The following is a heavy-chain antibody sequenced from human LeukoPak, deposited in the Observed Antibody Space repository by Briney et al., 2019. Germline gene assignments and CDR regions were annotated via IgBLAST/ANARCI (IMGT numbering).Heavy chain of an antibody. CDR2: IYYSGST. V-gene: IGHV4-59*08. CDR1: GGSISSYY. CDR3: ARLTYGDPLGHYYGMDV. Sequence: PSETLSLTCTVSGGSISSYYWSWIRQPPGKGLEWIGYIYYSGSTNYNPSLKSRVTISVDTSKNQFSLKLSSVTAADTAVYYCARLTYGDPLGHYYGMDVWGQGTTVTVS. D-gene: IGHD4-17*01. J-gene: IGHJ6*02.